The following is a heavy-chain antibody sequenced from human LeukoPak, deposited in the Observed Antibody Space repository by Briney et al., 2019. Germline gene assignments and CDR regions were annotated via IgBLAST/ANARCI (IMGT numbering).Heavy chain of an antibody. CDR1: GFSVSDSY. CDR2: IYSGGST. Sequence: PGGSLRLSCAASGFSVSDSYMSWVRQAPGKGLEWVSVIYSGGSTYYADSVKGRFTTSRDNSKNTLYLQMNSLRAEDTAVYYCAREFYDILTGSNWFDPWGQGTLVTVSS. CDR3: AREFYDILTGSNWFDP. V-gene: IGHV3-66*01. D-gene: IGHD3-9*01. J-gene: IGHJ5*02.